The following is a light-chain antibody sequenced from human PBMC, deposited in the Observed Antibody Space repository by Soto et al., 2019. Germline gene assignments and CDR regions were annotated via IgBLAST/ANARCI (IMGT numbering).Light chain of an antibody. CDR3: QQYGALPPT. V-gene: IGKV3-20*01. J-gene: IGKJ4*02. Sequence: EIVLTQFPGALSLSPGERVTLSCRASQTVSNTYLAWYQQKSGQAPKFLIYVASNRATCIPDRFSGSGSGTDLTLTISRLEPEDFAVYYCQQYGALPPTFGGGTKVEIK. CDR2: VAS. CDR1: QTVSNTY.